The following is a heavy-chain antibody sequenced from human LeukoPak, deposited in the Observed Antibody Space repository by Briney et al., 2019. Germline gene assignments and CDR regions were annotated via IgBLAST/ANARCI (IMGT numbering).Heavy chain of an antibody. CDR3: ARLAGTGRSQIMIDY. J-gene: IGHJ4*02. Sequence: ASVKVSCKASGYTFTGYYIHWVRQAPGQGLEWMGRINPNSGGTNSAQKFQGRVTMTWDTSVNTAYLELGSLRSDDTAVYYCARLAGTGRSQIMIDYWGQGTLVTVSS. V-gene: IGHV1-2*06. CDR1: GYTFTGYY. CDR2: INPNSGGT. D-gene: IGHD1-14*01.